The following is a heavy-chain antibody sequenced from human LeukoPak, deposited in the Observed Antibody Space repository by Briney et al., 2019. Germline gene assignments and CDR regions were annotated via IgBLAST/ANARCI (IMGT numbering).Heavy chain of an antibody. CDR2: IIPIFGTA. CDR3: ARGVTGYYDSSGYSQLYNWFDP. CDR1: GGTFSSYA. V-gene: IGHV1-69*13. J-gene: IGHJ5*02. D-gene: IGHD3-22*01. Sequence: ASVKVSCKASGGTFSSYAISWVRQAPGQGLEWMGGIIPIFGTANYAQKFQGRVTITADESTSTAYMELSSLRSEDTAVYYCARGVTGYYDSSGYSQLYNWFDPWGQGTLVTVSS.